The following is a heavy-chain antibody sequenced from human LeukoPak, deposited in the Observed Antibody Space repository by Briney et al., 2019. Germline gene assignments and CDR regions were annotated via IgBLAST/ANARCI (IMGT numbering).Heavy chain of an antibody. V-gene: IGHV4-34*01. CDR1: GGSFSGYY. Sequence: SETLSLTCAVYGGSFSGYYWSWIRQPPGKGLEWIGEINHSGSTNYNPSLKSRVTISVDTSKNQFSLKLSSVTAADTAVYYCARETVAGAGDAFDIWGQGTMVTVSS. CDR3: ARETVAGAGDAFDI. D-gene: IGHD6-19*01. J-gene: IGHJ3*02. CDR2: INHSGST.